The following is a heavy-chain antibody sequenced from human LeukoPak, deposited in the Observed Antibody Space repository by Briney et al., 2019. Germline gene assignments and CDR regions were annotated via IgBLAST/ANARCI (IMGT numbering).Heavy chain of an antibody. Sequence: GGSLRLSCAASGFTFSSYAMSWVRQPPGKGLEWVSTISGSGGSTYYADSVKGRFTISRDNSKNTLYLQMKSLRVEAKAVYYCAKSVSGSSRYNWFDPWGQGILVTVSS. J-gene: IGHJ5*02. D-gene: IGHD6-13*01. CDR1: GFTFSSYA. CDR2: ISGSGGST. CDR3: AKSVSGSSRYNWFDP. V-gene: IGHV3-23*01.